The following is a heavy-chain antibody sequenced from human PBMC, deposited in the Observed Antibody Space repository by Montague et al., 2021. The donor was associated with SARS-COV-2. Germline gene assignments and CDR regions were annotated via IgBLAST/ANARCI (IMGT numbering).Heavy chain of an antibody. J-gene: IGHJ6*02. D-gene: IGHD3-10*01. CDR2: SSGSDGGT. CDR1: GFTFSNSA. V-gene: IGHV3-23*01. Sequence: SLRLSCSASGFTFSNSAMNWVRQAPGKGLEWVSGSSGSDGGTHYXDSVKGRFTISRGNSKNVLYLQMNSLRAEDTALYYCAKDSYYYGLGYGMDVWGQGTTVTVSS. CDR3: AKDSYYYGLGYGMDV.